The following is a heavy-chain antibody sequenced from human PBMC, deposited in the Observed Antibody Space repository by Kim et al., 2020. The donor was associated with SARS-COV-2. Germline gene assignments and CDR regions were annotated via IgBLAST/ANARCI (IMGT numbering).Heavy chain of an antibody. CDR3: ARDSAEKYSDGLNDY. CDR2: INPNSGGT. Sequence: ASVKVSCKASGYTFTGYYMHWVRQAPGQGLEWMGWINPNSGGTNYAQKFQGRVTMTTDTSTSTAYMELSRLRSDDTAVYYCARDSAEKYSDGLNDYWGQGTLVTVSS. CDR1: GYTFTGYY. D-gene: IGHD5-18*01. J-gene: IGHJ4*02. V-gene: IGHV1-2*02.